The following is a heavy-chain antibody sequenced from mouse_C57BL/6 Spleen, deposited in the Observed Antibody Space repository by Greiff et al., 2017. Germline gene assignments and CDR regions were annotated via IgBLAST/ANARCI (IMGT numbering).Heavy chain of an antibody. Sequence: VKLMESGAELARPGASVKLSCKASGYTFTSYGISWVKQRTGQGLEWIGEIYPRSGNTYYNEKFKGKATLTADKSSSTAYMELRSLTSEDSAVYFCAFYDGYSYYAMDYWGQGTSVTVSS. J-gene: IGHJ4*01. V-gene: IGHV1-81*01. CDR1: GYTFTSYG. D-gene: IGHD2-3*01. CDR3: AFYDGYSYYAMDY. CDR2: IYPRSGNT.